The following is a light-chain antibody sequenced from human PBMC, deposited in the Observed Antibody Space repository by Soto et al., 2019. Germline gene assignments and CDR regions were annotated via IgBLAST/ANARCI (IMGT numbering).Light chain of an antibody. V-gene: IGLV2-8*01. CDR3: KSYAGSNTYV. CDR1: KTDIGVSDF. CDR2: EVV. J-gene: IGLJ1*01. Sequence: QSVLTQPPPASGSPGQSVTISYTGTKTDIGVSDFVSWYQHNPCKAPRLIIYEVVQLPSGVPDRFSGSKSGNTASLTVSGLQAADEADYFCKSYAGSNTYVFGSGTKVTVL.